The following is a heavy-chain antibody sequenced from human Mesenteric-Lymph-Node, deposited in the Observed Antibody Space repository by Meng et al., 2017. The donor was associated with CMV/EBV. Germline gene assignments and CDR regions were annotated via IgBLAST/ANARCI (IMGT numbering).Heavy chain of an antibody. D-gene: IGHD2-2*01. Sequence: QTLSLTCTVSGGSISSCSSRWGWTRQPPGKGLEWIGSMCYGGSAYYNPSLKSRVTISLDTSKNQFSLKRSSVTAADTALYYCARSYYQLLIPPLNWFDPWGQGTLVTVSS. V-gene: IGHV4-39*07. CDR1: GGSISSCSSR. CDR3: ARSYYQLLIPPLNWFDP. J-gene: IGHJ5*02. CDR2: MCYGGSA.